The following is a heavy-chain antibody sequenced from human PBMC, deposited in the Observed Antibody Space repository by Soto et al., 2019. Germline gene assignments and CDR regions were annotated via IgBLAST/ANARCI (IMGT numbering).Heavy chain of an antibody. J-gene: IGHJ5*02. D-gene: IGHD4-17*01. V-gene: IGHV4-30-4*01. CDR1: GGSISSGDYY. Sequence: KTSETLSLTCTVSGGSISSGDYYWSWIRQPPGKGLEWIGYIYYSGSTYYNPSLKSRVTISVDTSKNQFSLKLSSVTAADTAVYYCARLDYGGPPHNWFDPWGQGTLVTVSS. CDR3: ARLDYGGPPHNWFDP. CDR2: IYYSGST.